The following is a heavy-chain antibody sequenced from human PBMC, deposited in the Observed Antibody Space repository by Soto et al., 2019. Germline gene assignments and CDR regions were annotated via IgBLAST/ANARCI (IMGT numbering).Heavy chain of an antibody. V-gene: IGHV3-7*04. CDR1: GFTFSDYW. J-gene: IGHJ4*02. CDR2: IKQDGTVT. Sequence: EVQLVESGGGLVQRGESLRLSCAASGFTFSDYWMTWARQAPGRGLEWVANIKQDGTVTYYAYSVKGRFTISRDNAKNSVYLQMNSLRAEDTALYYCARIGYSSSCTDYWGQGTPVTVSS. CDR3: ARIGYSSSCTDY. D-gene: IGHD6-13*01.